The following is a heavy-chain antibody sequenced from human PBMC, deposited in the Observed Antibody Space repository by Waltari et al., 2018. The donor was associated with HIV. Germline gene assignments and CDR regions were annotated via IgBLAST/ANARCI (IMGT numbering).Heavy chain of an antibody. J-gene: IGHJ5*02. CDR2: ISAYNGNT. Sequence: KPGASVKVSCKASGYTFTSYGISWVRQAPGQGLEWMGWISAYNGNTNYAQKLQGRVTMTTDTSTSTAYMELRSLRSDDTAVYYCARDCGGDCSMYNWFDPWGQGTLVTVSS. D-gene: IGHD2-21*02. CDR1: GYTFTSYG. CDR3: ARDCGGDCSMYNWFDP. V-gene: IGHV1-18*01.